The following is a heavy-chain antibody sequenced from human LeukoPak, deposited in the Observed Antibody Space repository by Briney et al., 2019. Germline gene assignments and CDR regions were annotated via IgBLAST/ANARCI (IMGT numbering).Heavy chain of an antibody. J-gene: IGHJ6*02. V-gene: IGHV3-23*01. Sequence: ETLSLTCIVSGGSINSYYWNWIRQAPGKGLEWVSAISGSGASTYYADAVKGRFTISRDNSKNTLYLQMNSLRDEDTAVYYCAKGPDSSGYGYYYGMVVWGQGTTVTVSS. CDR3: AKGPDSSGYGYYYGMVV. D-gene: IGHD3-22*01. CDR2: ISGSGAST. CDR1: GGSINSYY.